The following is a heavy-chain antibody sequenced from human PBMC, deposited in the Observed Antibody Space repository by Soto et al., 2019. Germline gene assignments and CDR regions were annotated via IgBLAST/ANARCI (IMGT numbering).Heavy chain of an antibody. D-gene: IGHD6-6*01. J-gene: IGHJ6*03. Sequence: GGSLRLSCAASGFTFDDYAMHWVRQAPGKGLEWVSGISWNSGSIGYADSVKGRFTISRDNAKNSLYLQMNSLRAEDTALYYCAKAPSWRGLVGDYMDVWGKGTTVTVSS. V-gene: IGHV3-9*01. CDR1: GFTFDDYA. CDR2: ISWNSGSI. CDR3: AKAPSWRGLVGDYMDV.